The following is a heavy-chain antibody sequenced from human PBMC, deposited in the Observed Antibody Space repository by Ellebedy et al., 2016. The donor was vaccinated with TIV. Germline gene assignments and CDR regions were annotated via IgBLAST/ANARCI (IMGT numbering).Heavy chain of an antibody. D-gene: IGHD6-13*01. J-gene: IGHJ4*02. CDR2: ISSSSSYI. CDR1: GFTFSSYS. Sequence: GGSLRLXXAASGFTFSSYSMNWVRQAPGKGLEWVSSISSSSSYIYYADSVKGRFTISRDNAKNSLYLQMNSLRAEDTAVYYCARGKGGIAAAGTELDYWGQGTLVTVSS. V-gene: IGHV3-21*01. CDR3: ARGKGGIAAAGTELDY.